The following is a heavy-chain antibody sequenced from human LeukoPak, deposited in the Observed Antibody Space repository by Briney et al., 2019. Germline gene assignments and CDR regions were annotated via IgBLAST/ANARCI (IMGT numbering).Heavy chain of an antibody. Sequence: RPSETLSPTCTVSGGSISSGSYYWSWIRQPAGKGLEWIGRIYTSGSTNYNPSLKSRVTISVDTSKNQFSLKLSSVTAADTAVYYCARGDYYDSSVDYWGQGTLVTVSS. CDR2: IYTSGST. J-gene: IGHJ4*02. CDR1: GGSISSGSYY. V-gene: IGHV4-61*02. D-gene: IGHD3-22*01. CDR3: ARGDYYDSSVDY.